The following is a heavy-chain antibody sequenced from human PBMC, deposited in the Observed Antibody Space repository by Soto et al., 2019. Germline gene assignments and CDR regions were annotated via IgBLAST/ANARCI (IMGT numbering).Heavy chain of an antibody. J-gene: IGHJ5*02. CDR3: ARVYVVVPAAISWFDP. Sequence: ASVKVSCTASGYTFTSYGISWVRQAPGQGLEWMGWISAYNGNTNYAQKLQGRVTMTTDTSTSTAYMELRSLRSDDTAVYYCARVYVVVPAAISWFDPWGQGTLVTVSS. D-gene: IGHD2-2*01. CDR2: ISAYNGNT. CDR1: GYTFTSYG. V-gene: IGHV1-18*01.